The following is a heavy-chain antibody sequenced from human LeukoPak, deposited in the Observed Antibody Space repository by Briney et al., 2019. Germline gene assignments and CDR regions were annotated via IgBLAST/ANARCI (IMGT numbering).Heavy chain of an antibody. J-gene: IGHJ6*02. CDR3: ARVYFPTSDASRLHAMDV. CDR2: ISSSSSYI. V-gene: IGHV3-21*01. CDR1: GFTFSSQS. Sequence: PGGSLRLSCAASGFTFSSQSMNWVRQAPGKGLGWVSSISSSSSYIYYADSVKGRFTISRDNAKNTVYLQLNTLTAEDTAVYYCARVYFPTSDASRLHAMDVWGQGTTVTVSS. D-gene: IGHD3-9*01.